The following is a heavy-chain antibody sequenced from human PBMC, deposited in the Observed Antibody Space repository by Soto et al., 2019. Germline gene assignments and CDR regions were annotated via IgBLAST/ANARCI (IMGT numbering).Heavy chain of an antibody. V-gene: IGHV4-39*01. J-gene: IGHJ6*02. CDR1: GGSISSSSYY. CDR3: PSPYGSGSSAAGHYSYSGKDV. CDR2: IYYSGST. D-gene: IGHD3-10*01. Sequence: PSETLSLTCTVSGGSISSSSYYWGWIRQPPGKGLEWIGSIYYSGSTYYNPSLKSRVTISVDTSKNQFSLKLSSLTASDTAVYSSPSPYGSGSSAAGHYSYSGKDVWGRRPTGAV.